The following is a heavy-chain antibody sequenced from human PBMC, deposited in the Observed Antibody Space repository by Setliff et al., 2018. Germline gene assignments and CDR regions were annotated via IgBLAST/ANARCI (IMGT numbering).Heavy chain of an antibody. CDR1: GFTFGDYA. CDR3: TRDLVIHNWFDP. D-gene: IGHD2-21*01. V-gene: IGHV3-49*04. J-gene: IGHJ5*02. CDR2: IRSKAYGGTT. Sequence: GGSLRLSCTASGFTFGDYAMSWVRQGPGKGLEWVGFIRSKAYGGTTEYAASVKGRFTISRDDSKSIAYLQRNSLKTEDTAVYYCTRDLVIHNWFDPWGQGTLVTVSS.